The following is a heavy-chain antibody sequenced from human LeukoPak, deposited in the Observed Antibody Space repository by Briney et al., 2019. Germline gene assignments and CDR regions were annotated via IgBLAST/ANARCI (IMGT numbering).Heavy chain of an antibody. CDR2: ISSSSSYI. Sequence: NPGGSLRLSCAASGFTFSSYSMNWVRQAPGKGLEWVSSISSSSSYIYYADSVKGRFTISRDNAKNSLYLQMNSLRAEDTAVYYCARGIAAANYAFDIWGQGTMVTVSS. CDR1: GFTFSSYS. CDR3: ARGIAAANYAFDI. V-gene: IGHV3-21*01. D-gene: IGHD6-13*01. J-gene: IGHJ3*02.